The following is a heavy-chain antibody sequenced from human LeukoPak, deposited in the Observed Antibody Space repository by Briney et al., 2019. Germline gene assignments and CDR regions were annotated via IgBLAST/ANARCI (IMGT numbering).Heavy chain of an antibody. CDR1: GFTFSSYT. CDR3: AREEDSSAIRSSDGMDV. J-gene: IGHJ6*02. V-gene: IGHV3-21*01. CDR2: ISKGSDYT. D-gene: IGHD6-6*01. Sequence: GGSLRLSCAASGFTFSSYTMNWVRQAPGKGLEWVSCISKGSDYTYYADSVKGRFTISRDNAKNSVDLRMNSLRAEDTALYYCAREEDSSAIRSSDGMDVWGQGTTVTVSS.